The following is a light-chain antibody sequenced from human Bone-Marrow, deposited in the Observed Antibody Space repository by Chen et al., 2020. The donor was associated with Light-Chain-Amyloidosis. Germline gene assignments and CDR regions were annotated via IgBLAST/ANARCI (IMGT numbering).Light chain of an antibody. CDR2: DDR. Sequence: SYVLTQPSSVSVAPGQTATIACGGHKIGSTRVHWYQQTPGQAPLLVGYDDRDRPSGIPERLSGSNPGKTATLTISRVEAGDEADYYCQVWNRSSDRPVFGGGTKLTVL. J-gene: IGLJ3*02. CDR3: QVWNRSSDRPV. CDR1: KIGSTR. V-gene: IGLV3-21*02.